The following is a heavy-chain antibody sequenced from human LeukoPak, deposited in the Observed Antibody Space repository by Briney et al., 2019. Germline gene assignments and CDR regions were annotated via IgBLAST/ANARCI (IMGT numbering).Heavy chain of an antibody. Sequence: SETLSLTCAVYGGSFSGYYWSWIRQPPGKGLEWIGEINHSGSTNYNPSLKSRVTISVDTSKNQSSLKLSSVTAADTAVYYCARGRITMVRGVTKGRYYFDYWGQGTLVTVSS. CDR1: GGSFSGYY. D-gene: IGHD3-10*01. V-gene: IGHV4-34*01. CDR3: ARGRITMVRGVTKGRYYFDY. CDR2: INHSGST. J-gene: IGHJ4*02.